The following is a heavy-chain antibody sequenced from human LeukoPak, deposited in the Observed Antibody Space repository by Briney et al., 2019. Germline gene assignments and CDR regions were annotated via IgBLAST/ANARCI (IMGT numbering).Heavy chain of an antibody. Sequence: PSETLSLTCTVSGGPISSYYWSWIRQPPGKGLEWIEYIYYSGSTNYNPSLKSRVTISVDTSKNQFSLKLSSVTAADTAVYYCARLAAAGHPFDYWGQGTLVTVSS. CDR3: ARLAAAGHPFDY. V-gene: IGHV4-59*01. CDR1: GGPISSYY. J-gene: IGHJ4*02. CDR2: IYYSGST. D-gene: IGHD6-13*01.